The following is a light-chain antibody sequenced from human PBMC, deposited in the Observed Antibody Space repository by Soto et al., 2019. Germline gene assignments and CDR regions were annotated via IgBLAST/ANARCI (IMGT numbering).Light chain of an antibody. J-gene: IGLJ2*01. V-gene: IGLV2-23*02. CDR2: EVS. CDR1: SSGVGSYNL. Sequence: QSVLPQPDSVSGSPGPSITISCTGTSSGVGSYNLVSWYQQHPGKAPKLMIYEVSTRPSGVSNRFSGSKSGNTASLTISGLQAEDEADYYCCSYAGSSTHVVFGGGTQLTVL. CDR3: CSYAGSSTHVV.